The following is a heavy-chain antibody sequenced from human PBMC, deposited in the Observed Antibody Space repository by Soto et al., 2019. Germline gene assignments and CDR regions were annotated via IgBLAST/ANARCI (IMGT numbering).Heavy chain of an antibody. V-gene: IGHV3-30-3*01. D-gene: IGHD2-2*01. CDR1: GFTFSSYA. CDR3: ARDRPRCISTSCTNWFDP. Sequence: QVQLVESGGGVVQPGRSLRLSCEASGFTFSSYAMHWVRQAPGKGLEGGAVISYDGSNKYYADSVKGRFTISRDNSKNTLYLQMNSLRAEDTAVYYCARDRPRCISTSCTNWFDPWGQGTLVTVSS. J-gene: IGHJ5*02. CDR2: ISYDGSNK.